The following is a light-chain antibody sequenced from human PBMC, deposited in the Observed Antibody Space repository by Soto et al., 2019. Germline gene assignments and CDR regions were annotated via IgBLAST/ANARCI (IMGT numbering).Light chain of an antibody. CDR1: QSLLHSNGNTY. CDR2: EVS. V-gene: IGKV2-30*02. J-gene: IGKJ2*01. CDR3: MPGTHWPYT. Sequence: DVVMTQSPLSLPVTLGQPASISCGSSQSLLHSNGNTYLNWFQQRPGQSPRRLIYEVSKRDSGVPDRFSGSGSGTDFTLKISRMEAEDVGHYYCMPGTHWPYTFGQGTKLEIE.